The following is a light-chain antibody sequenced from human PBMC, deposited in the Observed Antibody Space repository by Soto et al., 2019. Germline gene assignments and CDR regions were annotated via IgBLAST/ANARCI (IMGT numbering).Light chain of an antibody. Sequence: EIFMTQAPSTLSVSPGEIATLSCRASQSINGNLAWYQRKPGQAPRLLMYATSVRATGIPARFSGSGSGTEFTLTISSLQSEDFAVYYCQQYYNWPRTFGQGTKVDNK. CDR3: QQYYNWPRT. J-gene: IGKJ1*01. CDR2: ATS. V-gene: IGKV3-15*01. CDR1: QSINGN.